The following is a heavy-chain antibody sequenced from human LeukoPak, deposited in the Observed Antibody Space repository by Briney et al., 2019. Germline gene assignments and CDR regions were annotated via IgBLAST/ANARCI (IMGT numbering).Heavy chain of an antibody. CDR2: INPNSGGT. Sequence: ASVKVSCKASGYTFTGYYMHWVRQAPGQGLEWMGWINPNSGGTNYAQKFQGRVTMTRDTSISTAYMELSSLRSEDTAVYYCARALRYFDWLSNQYYYYMDVWGKGTTVTISS. J-gene: IGHJ6*03. D-gene: IGHD3-9*01. CDR3: ARALRYFDWLSNQYYYYMDV. V-gene: IGHV1-2*02. CDR1: GYTFTGYY.